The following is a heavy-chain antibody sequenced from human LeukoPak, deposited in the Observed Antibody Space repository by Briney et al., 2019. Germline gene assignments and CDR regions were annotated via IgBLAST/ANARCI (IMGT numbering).Heavy chain of an antibody. Sequence: SETLSLTCTVSGGSISSGGYYWSWIRQHPGKGLEWIGYIYYSGSTYYNPSLKSRVTISVDTSKNQFSLKLSSVTAADTAVYYCARGGQWLTQIVAFDIWGQGTMVTVSS. CDR3: ARGGQWLTQIVAFDI. CDR1: GGSISSGGYY. CDR2: IYYSGST. J-gene: IGHJ3*02. D-gene: IGHD6-19*01. V-gene: IGHV4-31*03.